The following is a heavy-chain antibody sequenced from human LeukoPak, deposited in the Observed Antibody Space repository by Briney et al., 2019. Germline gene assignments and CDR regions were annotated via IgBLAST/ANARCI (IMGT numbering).Heavy chain of an antibody. D-gene: IGHD5-12*01. CDR2: MNPYNGNS. V-gene: IGHV1-8*03. CDR1: GYTFTNYD. CDR3: ATHTPEWRYSGYYNYYYMDV. Sequence: ASVKVSFKSTGYTFTNYDINWVRQPTAQGLAWMGLMNPYNGNSRYPQKFRGRVTNTSTTSISTAYMELSSLRSEDTAVYFCATHTPEWRYSGYYNYYYMDVWGNGTTVTVSS. J-gene: IGHJ6*03.